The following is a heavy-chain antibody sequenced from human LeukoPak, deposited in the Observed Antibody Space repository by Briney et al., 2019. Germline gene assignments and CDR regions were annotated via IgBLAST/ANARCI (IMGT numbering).Heavy chain of an antibody. J-gene: IGHJ2*01. CDR3: ARGLTDGYRPYWYFDL. CDR1: GGSIRSSYYY. CDR2: IYDSGCT. V-gene: IGHV4-39*07. Sequence: SETLSLTCTVSGGSIRSSYYYWGWIRQPPGKGLEWIGSIYDSGCTYYNPSLKSRVTISVDTSKNQFSLKLSSVTAADTAVYYCARGLTDGYRPYWYFDLWGRGTLVTVSS. D-gene: IGHD5-24*01.